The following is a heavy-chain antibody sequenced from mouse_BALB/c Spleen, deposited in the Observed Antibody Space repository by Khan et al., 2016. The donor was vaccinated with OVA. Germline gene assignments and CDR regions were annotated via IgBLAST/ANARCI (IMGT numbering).Heavy chain of an antibody. CDR2: IDPANGNT. Sequence: VRLQQSGAELVKPGASVKLSCTASGFNIKDTYMHWVKQRPEQGLDWIGRIDPANGNTKFHPTFPGKATITADTSSNKAYLQLRSLTSEDTAVYYCARRNAWGQGTTLTVSS. V-gene: IGHV14-3*02. CDR1: GFNIKDTY. J-gene: IGHJ2*01. CDR3: ARRNA.